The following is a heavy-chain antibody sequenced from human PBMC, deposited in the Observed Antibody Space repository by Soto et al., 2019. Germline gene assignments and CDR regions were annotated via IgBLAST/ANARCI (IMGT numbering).Heavy chain of an antibody. D-gene: IGHD3-10*01. CDR3: ARVGGFGATTIDY. Sequence: QVQLQESGPGLVKPSQTLSLTCTVSGGSISRGDYYWSWIRQPPGKGLEWIGYIYYSGSTYYNPSLKSRVTISVDPSKNQFSLKLSSVTAADTAVYYCARVGGFGATTIDYWGQGTLVTVSS. V-gene: IGHV4-30-4*01. CDR1: GGSISRGDYY. J-gene: IGHJ4*02. CDR2: IYYSGST.